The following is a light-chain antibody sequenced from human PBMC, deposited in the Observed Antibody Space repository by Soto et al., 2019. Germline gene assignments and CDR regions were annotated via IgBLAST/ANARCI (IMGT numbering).Light chain of an antibody. CDR1: QSLLHSNGYNY. CDR2: LGS. J-gene: IGKJ5*01. CDR3: MQVLLRPLVS. V-gene: IGKV2-28*01. Sequence: DIVMTQSPLSLPVTPGEPASISCRSSQSLLHSNGYNYLDWYLQRPGQSPHLLIYLGSNRASGVPDRLSGSGSGTEFTLKISRVEAEDVGVYYCMQVLLRPLVSFGQGTRLEIK.